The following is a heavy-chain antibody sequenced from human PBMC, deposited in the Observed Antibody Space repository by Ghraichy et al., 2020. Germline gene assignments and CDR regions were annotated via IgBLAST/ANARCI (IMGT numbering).Heavy chain of an antibody. Sequence: SGPTLVKPTQTLTLTCTFSGFSLSTSGVGVGWIRQPPGKALEWLALIYWDDDKRYSPSLKSRLTITKDTSKNQVVLTMTNIDPVDTATYYCAHRPGSSSWYWFDPWGQGTLVTVSS. D-gene: IGHD6-13*01. CDR1: GFSLSTSGVG. CDR2: IYWDDDK. J-gene: IGHJ5*02. CDR3: AHRPGSSSWYWFDP. V-gene: IGHV2-5*02.